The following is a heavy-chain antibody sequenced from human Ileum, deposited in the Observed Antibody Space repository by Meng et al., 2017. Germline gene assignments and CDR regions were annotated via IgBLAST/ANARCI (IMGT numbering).Heavy chain of an antibody. Sequence: VLLVEAGGGLVLTGAFLRLACTASGFTFSSSWMHWVRQVPGKGLVWVSRIKYDGSITMYADFVKGRFTISRDNAKNTLYLQMNNLRAEDTAVYYCARSDWFDPWGQGTLVTVSS. V-gene: IGHV3-74*03. CDR3: ARSDWFDP. CDR2: IKYDGSIT. CDR1: GFTFSSSW. J-gene: IGHJ5*02.